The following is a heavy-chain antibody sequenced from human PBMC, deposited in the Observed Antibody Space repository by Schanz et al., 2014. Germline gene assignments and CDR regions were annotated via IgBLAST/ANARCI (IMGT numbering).Heavy chain of an antibody. CDR1: GFPFSSYE. V-gene: IGHV3-23*04. CDR3: AKVRNIHGWDYYGLDV. D-gene: IGHD6-19*01. Sequence: EVQLVESGGGLVQPGGSLRLSCAASGFPFSSYEMSWVRQAPGKGLEWVSIVSDSGGDTYYADSVKGRFTISRDNSKNTLYVQMNSLRAEDTAVYYCAKVRNIHGWDYYGLDVWGQGTTVTVSS. CDR2: VSDSGGDT. J-gene: IGHJ6*02.